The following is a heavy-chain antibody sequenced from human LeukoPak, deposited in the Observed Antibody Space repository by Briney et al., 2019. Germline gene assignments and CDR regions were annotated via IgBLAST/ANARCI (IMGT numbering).Heavy chain of an antibody. V-gene: IGHV3-48*03. CDR1: GFTFSDYE. D-gene: IGHD6-13*01. J-gene: IGHJ6*03. CDR2: ISISGTTI. Sequence: GGSLRLSCAASGFTFSDYEMNWVRQAPGKGLEWLSHISISGTTIHYADSVKGRFIISRDNAKNSVYLQMTSLRAEDTALYYCAKDATAVPGKVYMDVWGKGTTVTISS. CDR3: AKDATAVPGKVYMDV.